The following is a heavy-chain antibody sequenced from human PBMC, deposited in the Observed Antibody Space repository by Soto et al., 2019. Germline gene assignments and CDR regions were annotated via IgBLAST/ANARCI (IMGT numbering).Heavy chain of an antibody. CDR3: ARDVVRSTGGDS. J-gene: IGHJ4*02. CDR2: IIPIFSKT. CDR1: GGTFSTSS. Sequence: SVKVSCKASGGTFSTSSFVWVRQGPGQGLEWMGGIIPIFSKTNVAQKFQGRITFTADESTRTAYMELSSLRSEDTAIYYCARDVVRSTGGDSWGQGTLVTVSS. V-gene: IGHV1-69*13. D-gene: IGHD7-27*01.